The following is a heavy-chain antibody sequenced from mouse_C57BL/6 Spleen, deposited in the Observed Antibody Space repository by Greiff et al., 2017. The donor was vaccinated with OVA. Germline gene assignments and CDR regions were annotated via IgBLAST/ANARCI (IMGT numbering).Heavy chain of an antibody. Sequence: EVMLVESGGGLVQPGGSLKLSCAASGFTFSDYYMYWVRQTPEKRLEWVAYISNGGGSTYYPDTVKGRFTISRDNAKNTLYLQMSRLKSEDTAMYYCARFYYDYRYFDVWGTGTTVTVSS. CDR1: GFTFSDYY. D-gene: IGHD2-4*01. CDR3: ARFYYDYRYFDV. CDR2: ISNGGGST. J-gene: IGHJ1*03. V-gene: IGHV5-12*01.